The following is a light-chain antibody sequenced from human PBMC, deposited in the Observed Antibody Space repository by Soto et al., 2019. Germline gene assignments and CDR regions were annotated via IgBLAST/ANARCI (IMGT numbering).Light chain of an antibody. V-gene: IGKV3-15*01. CDR1: QSVSSN. J-gene: IGKJ1*01. CDR2: GAS. CDR3: QQYNDWPQT. Sequence: EIVMTQSPGTLSVSPGERATLSCRASQSVSSNLAWYQQKPGQAPRLLIYGASTRATGIPARFSGSGSGTEFTSTIRRLQFEGFEVYYCQQYNDWPQTFGQGTKVEIK.